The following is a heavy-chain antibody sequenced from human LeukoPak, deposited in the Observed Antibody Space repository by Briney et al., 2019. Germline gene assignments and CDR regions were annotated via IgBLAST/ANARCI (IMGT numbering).Heavy chain of an antibody. V-gene: IGHV3-73*01. J-gene: IGHJ3*02. CDR3: SKGGVVHAFHI. CDR2: VRSKTNNYAT. D-gene: IGHD2-15*01. CDR1: GFTFSGSA. Sequence: GGSLRLSCAASGFTFSGSAIHWVRQASGKGLEWIGRVRSKTNNYATAHAASVKGRFIISRDDSKNTAYLQMYSLKTEDTAVYYCSKGGVVHAFHIWGQGTMVTVSS.